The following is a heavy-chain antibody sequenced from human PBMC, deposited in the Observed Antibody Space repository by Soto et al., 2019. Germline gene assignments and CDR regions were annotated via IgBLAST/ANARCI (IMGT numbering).Heavy chain of an antibody. CDR1: GFTFNNYW. CDR2: IEGDGFRT. CDR3: ARDYPGNGILF. V-gene: IGHV3-74*03. Sequence: EVQLVESGGGLVQPGGSLRLSCAASGFTFNNYWMHWVRQAPGKGLMWVSHIEGDGFRTTYADSVRDRFTISRDNAKNALYLQMHSLIAEDTPVYFCARDYPGNGILFWGQGTLVTVSS. J-gene: IGHJ4*02. D-gene: IGHD1-1*01.